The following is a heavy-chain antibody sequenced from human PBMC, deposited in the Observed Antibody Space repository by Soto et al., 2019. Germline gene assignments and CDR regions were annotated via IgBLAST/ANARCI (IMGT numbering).Heavy chain of an antibody. V-gene: IGHV4-30-4*01. CDR2: IYYGGST. Sequence: TSETLSLTCTVSGGSISSGDYYWSWIRQPPGKGLEWIGYIYYGGSTYYNPSLKSRLTISVDTSKNQFSLKLSSVTAADTAVYYCARDTRGYSYGKDYYYYYGMDVWGQGTTVTVSS. J-gene: IGHJ6*02. D-gene: IGHD5-18*01. CDR3: ARDTRGYSYGKDYYYYYGMDV. CDR1: GGSISSGDYY.